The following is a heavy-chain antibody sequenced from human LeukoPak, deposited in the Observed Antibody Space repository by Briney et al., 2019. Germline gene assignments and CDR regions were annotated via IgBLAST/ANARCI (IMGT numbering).Heavy chain of an antibody. D-gene: IGHD6-13*01. V-gene: IGHV3-21*01. Sequence: GGSLRLSCAASGFTFSTYTLNWVRQAPGKGLEWVSSTSSASVSMYYADSVKGRFTISRDDAKNSLFLQMNSLRAEDTAVYYCARGGASGIAAAGPLPHYYYFYMDVWGEGTTVTVSS. CDR3: ARGGASGIAAAGPLPHYYYFYMDV. J-gene: IGHJ6*03. CDR1: GFTFSTYT. CDR2: TSSASVSM.